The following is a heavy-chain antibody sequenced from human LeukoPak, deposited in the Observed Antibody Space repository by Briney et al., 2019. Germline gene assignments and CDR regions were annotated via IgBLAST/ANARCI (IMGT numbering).Heavy chain of an antibody. Sequence: ASVKVSCKASGYTFTSYYMHWVRQAPGRELEWMGIINPSGGSTSYAQKFQGRVTMTRDTSTSTVYMELSSLRSEDTAVYYCARDWVYDSSGYYLDYWGQGTPVTVSS. D-gene: IGHD3-22*01. J-gene: IGHJ4*02. CDR1: GYTFTSYY. V-gene: IGHV1-46*01. CDR2: INPSGGST. CDR3: ARDWVYDSSGYYLDY.